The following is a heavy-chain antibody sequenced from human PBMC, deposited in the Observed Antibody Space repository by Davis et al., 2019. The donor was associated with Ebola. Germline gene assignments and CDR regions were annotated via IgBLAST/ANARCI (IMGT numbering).Heavy chain of an antibody. D-gene: IGHD2-8*02. CDR3: ARLYCTGGVCYLDY. V-gene: IGHV3-20*04. J-gene: IGHJ4*02. CDR1: GFTFDDYG. CDR2: INWNGGST. Sequence: GESLKISCAASGFTFDDYGMSWVRQAPGKGLEWVSGINWNGGSTGYADSVKGRFTISRDNAKNSLYLQMNSLRAEDTAVYYCARLYCTGGVCYLDYWGQGTLVTVSS.